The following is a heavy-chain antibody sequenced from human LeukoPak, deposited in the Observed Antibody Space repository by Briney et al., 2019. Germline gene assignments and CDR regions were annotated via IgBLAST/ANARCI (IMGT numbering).Heavy chain of an antibody. V-gene: IGHV4-38-2*01. J-gene: IGHJ6*03. CDR3: ARQHDSYFYYYVDV. CDR2: LYHSDSV. Sequence: SETLSLTWAVSGYSVNNGYYWVWIRQPPGKGLEWIGSLYHSDSVYYNTALQSRVSMSVDTSKNQFSLKLSFVTAADTAVYYCARQHDSYFYYYVDVWGSGTTVTVSS. CDR1: GYSVNNGYY.